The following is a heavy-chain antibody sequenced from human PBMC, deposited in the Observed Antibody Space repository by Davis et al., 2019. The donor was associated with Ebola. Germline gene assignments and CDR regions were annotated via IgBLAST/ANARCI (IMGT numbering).Heavy chain of an antibody. Sequence: GGSLRLSCAASGFTFSSYGMHWVRQAPGKGLEWVAVIWYDGSNKYYADSVKGRFTISRDNSKNTLYLQMNSLRAEDTAVYYCARGERAYDFWSGSYYYGMDVWGQGTTVTVSS. J-gene: IGHJ6*02. CDR1: GFTFSSYG. V-gene: IGHV3-33*01. CDR2: IWYDGSNK. D-gene: IGHD3-3*01. CDR3: ARGERAYDFWSGSYYYGMDV.